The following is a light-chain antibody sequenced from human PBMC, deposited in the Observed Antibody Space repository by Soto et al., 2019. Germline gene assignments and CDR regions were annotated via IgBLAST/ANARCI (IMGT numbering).Light chain of an antibody. J-gene: IGLJ2*01. CDR3: QTWGTGIQV. Sequence: QPVLTQSPSASASLGASVKLTCTLSSGHSRYSIAWHQQQPGKGPRYLMNLNSDGAHYKGDGVPDRFSGSSSGTERYLTISRLQSDDEAAYYCQTWGTGIQVFGGGTTLTVL. V-gene: IGLV4-69*01. CDR2: LNSDGAH. CDR1: SGHSRYS.